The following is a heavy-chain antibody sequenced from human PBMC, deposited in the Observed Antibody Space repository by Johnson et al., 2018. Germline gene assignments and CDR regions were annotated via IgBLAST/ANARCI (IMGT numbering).Heavy chain of an antibody. J-gene: IGHJ3*01. CDR1: GFHFSNYW. D-gene: IGHD3-22*01. CDR3: ARDGYYDSSGYYNDAVAA. Sequence: VQLVETGGGLVQPGGSLRLSCAASGFHFSNYWMTWVRQAPGQGLEWVANITQAGNEKSFVDSVKGRFTISRDNSKNSLSLQMNSLRAEDTAVYYCARDGYYDSSGYYNDAVAAWGQGTMVTVSS. CDR2: ITQAGNEK. V-gene: IGHV3-7*01.